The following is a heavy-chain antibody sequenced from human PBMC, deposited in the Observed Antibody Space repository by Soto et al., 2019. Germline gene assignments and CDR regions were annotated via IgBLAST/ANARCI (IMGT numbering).Heavy chain of an antibody. D-gene: IGHD2-2*01. Sequence: QVQLVESGGGVVQPGRSLRLSCAASGFTFSSYGMHWVRQAPGKGLEWVEVISYDGSNKYYADSVKGRFTISRDKSTDALYLQRNSLRAEDTAVYYCAKDLGGGGYCSSTSCYAFEIWGDGTMVTVSS. CDR2: ISYDGSNK. CDR1: GFTFSSYG. CDR3: AKDLGGGGYCSSTSCYAFEI. J-gene: IGHJ3*02. V-gene: IGHV3-30*18.